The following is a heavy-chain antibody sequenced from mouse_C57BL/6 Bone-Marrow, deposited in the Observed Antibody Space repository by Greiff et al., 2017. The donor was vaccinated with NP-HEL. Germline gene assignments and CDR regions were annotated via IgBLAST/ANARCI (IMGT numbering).Heavy chain of an antibody. CDR1: GYTFTSYW. Sequence: QVHVKQPGAELVKPGASVKVSCKASGYTFTSYWMHWVKQRPGQGLEWIGRIHPSDSDTNYNQKFKGKATLTVDKSSSTAYMQLSSLTSEDSAVYYCATTGQLRPPGFAYWGQGTLVTVSA. V-gene: IGHV1-74*01. CDR2: IHPSDSDT. J-gene: IGHJ3*01. D-gene: IGHD3-2*02. CDR3: ATTGQLRPPGFAY.